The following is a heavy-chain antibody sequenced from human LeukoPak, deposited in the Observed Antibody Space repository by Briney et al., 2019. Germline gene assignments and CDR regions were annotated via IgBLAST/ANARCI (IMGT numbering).Heavy chain of an antibody. J-gene: IGHJ4*02. V-gene: IGHV4-30-4*01. Sequence: SETLSLTCTVSGGSISSGDYYWSWIGQPPGKGLEWIGYIYYSGSTYYNPSLKSRATISVDTSKNQFSLRLNSVTAADTAVYYCAREGDYGDYHLDYWGQGTLVTVSS. D-gene: IGHD4-17*01. CDR2: IYYSGST. CDR3: AREGDYGDYHLDY. CDR1: GGSISSGDYY.